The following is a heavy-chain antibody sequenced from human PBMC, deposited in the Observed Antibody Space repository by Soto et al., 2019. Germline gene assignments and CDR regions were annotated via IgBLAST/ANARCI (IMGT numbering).Heavy chain of an antibody. CDR3: THRVVNRGLGF. D-gene: IGHD2-21*01. V-gene: IGHV2-5*01. J-gene: IGHJ4*02. CDR2: VHWNDDD. Sequence: QITLKESGLTLVKPTQTLTLTCTFSGFSLTTSGVGVGWIRQPPGKALEWLAVVHWNDDDHYNPSLKSRLTIIKDSSKNQVVLIMTNMDPADTATYYCTHRVVNRGLGFWGQGTLVTVSS. CDR1: GFSLTTSGVG.